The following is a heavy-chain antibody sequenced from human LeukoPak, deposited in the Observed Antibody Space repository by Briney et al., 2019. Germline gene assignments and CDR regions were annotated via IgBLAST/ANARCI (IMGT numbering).Heavy chain of an antibody. D-gene: IGHD2-8*01. CDR1: GFSFSTFW. CDR2: ISSDGKSR. Sequence: GGSLRLSCTASGFSFSTFWMSWVRQAPGTGLEWVAVISSDGKSRIYADSVKGRFTISRDNSKNRLFLQMNSLRTEDTAVYYCARDPMADFDYWGQGALVTVSS. V-gene: IGHV3-30*03. J-gene: IGHJ4*02. CDR3: ARDPMADFDY.